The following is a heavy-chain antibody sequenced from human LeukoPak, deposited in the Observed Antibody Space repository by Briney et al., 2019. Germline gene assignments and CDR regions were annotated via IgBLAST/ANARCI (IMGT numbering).Heavy chain of an antibody. D-gene: IGHD1-26*01. J-gene: IGHJ3*02. V-gene: IGHV3-48*02. CDR1: GSTFSSYA. CDR3: VRDPYGTVGATVDI. Sequence: GGSLRLSCAASGSTFSSYAMNWVRQAPGRGLEWISFITSSSSTISYADSVKGRFINSRDNAKNSLYLQMNSLRDEDTAVYYCVRDPYGTVGATVDIWGQGTLVTVSS. CDR2: ITSSSSTI.